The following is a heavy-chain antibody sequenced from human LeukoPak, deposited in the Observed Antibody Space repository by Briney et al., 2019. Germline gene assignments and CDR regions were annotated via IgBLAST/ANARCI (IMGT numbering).Heavy chain of an antibody. Sequence: ASVTVSCKASGYTFTSYDINWVRQAPGQGLEGMGWMNPNSGNTGYAQKFQGRVTITRNTSISTAYMELSSLRSEDTAVYYCARRRYYYYYMDVWGKGTTVTVSS. CDR3: ARRRYYYYYMDV. CDR2: MNPNSGNT. CDR1: GYTFTSYD. J-gene: IGHJ6*03. V-gene: IGHV1-8*03.